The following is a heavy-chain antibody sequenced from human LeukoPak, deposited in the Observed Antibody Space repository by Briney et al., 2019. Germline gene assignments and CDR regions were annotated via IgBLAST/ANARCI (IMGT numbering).Heavy chain of an antibody. J-gene: IGHJ4*02. D-gene: IGHD3-22*01. CDR1: GDSVSSNNAA. CDR2: TYYRSKWYN. Sequence: SQTLSLTCAISGDSVSSNNAAWNWIRQSPSRGLEWLGRTYYRSKWYNDYAESVKSRIIINADTSKNRFSLQLNSVTPEDTAVYFCAKRGVVIRVILVGFHKEAYYFDSWGQGALVTVSS. CDR3: AKRGVVIRVILVGFHKEAYYFDS. V-gene: IGHV6-1*01.